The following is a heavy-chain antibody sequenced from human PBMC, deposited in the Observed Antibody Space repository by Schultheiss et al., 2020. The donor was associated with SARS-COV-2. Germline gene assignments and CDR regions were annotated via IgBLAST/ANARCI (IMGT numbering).Heavy chain of an antibody. CDR3: ARGGDYAGGIVVVVAAWDYYYGMDV. V-gene: IGHV1-18*01. D-gene: IGHD2-15*01. J-gene: IGHJ6*02. Sequence: ASVKVSCKASGYTFTSYGISWVRQAPGQGLEWMAIINPSGGSTSYAQKFQGRVTMTTDTSTSTAYMELSRLRSDDTAVYYCARGGDYAGGIVVVVAAWDYYYGMDVWGQGTTVTVSS. CDR2: INPSGGST. CDR1: GYTFTSYG.